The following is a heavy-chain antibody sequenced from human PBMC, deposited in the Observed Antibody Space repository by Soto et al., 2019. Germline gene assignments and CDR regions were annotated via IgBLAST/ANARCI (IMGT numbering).Heavy chain of an antibody. V-gene: IGHV1-18*01. Sequence: ASVKVSCKASGYTFTSYGITWVRQAPGQGLQWMGWINSYNGNTNYSRSLQGRVTMTIDTYTATAYMELRGLRSDDTAVYYCARCRRGSAKENDYWGQGTLVTVSS. D-gene: IGHD6-25*01. CDR1: GYTFTSYG. CDR3: ARCRRGSAKENDY. CDR2: INSYNGNT. J-gene: IGHJ4*02.